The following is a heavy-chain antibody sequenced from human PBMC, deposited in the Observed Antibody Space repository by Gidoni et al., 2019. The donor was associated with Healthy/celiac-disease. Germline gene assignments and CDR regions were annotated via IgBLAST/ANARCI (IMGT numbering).Heavy chain of an antibody. Sequence: QVQLVQSGGEVKKPGAPVKVTCKASGYPFTSHGLTWLRQAPGQGLEWMAWISAYNGNTNYAQKLQGRVTMTTDTSTSTAYMELRSLRSDDTAVYYCARLVWELFKRGKDYYYYGMDVWGQGTTVTVSS. CDR3: ARLVWELFKRGKDYYYYGMDV. CDR2: ISAYNGNT. V-gene: IGHV1-18*04. D-gene: IGHD1-26*01. CDR1: GYPFTSHG. J-gene: IGHJ6*02.